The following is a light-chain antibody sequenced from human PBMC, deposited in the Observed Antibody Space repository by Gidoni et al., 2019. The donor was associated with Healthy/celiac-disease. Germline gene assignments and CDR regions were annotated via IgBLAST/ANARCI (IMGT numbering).Light chain of an antibody. V-gene: IGKV3-20*01. CDR1: QSVSSSY. CDR3: QQYGSSPPLT. CDR2: GAS. Sequence: EIVLTQSPGTLSLSPGEQATLSCRASQSVSSSYFAWYQQKPGQAPRLLIYGASRRATGIPDRFSGSGSGTDFTLTISRLEPEDFAVYYCQQYGSSPPLTFGGGTKVEIK. J-gene: IGKJ4*01.